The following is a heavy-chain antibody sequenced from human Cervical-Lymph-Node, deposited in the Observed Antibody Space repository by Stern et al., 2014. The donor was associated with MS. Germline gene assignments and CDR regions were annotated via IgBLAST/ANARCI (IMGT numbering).Heavy chain of an antibody. Sequence: QLQLQESGPGLVKPSGTLSLTCAVSGGSVSSTNWWSWVRQSPGKGLEWIGNIYHSGASTYRPSLRSRVSISLDNSKNHLSLHLTSVTAADTAVYYCARERQQYCNSEGCSYWYFDLWGRGTLVTVSS. CDR3: ARERQQYCNSEGCSYWYFDL. D-gene: IGHD2/OR15-2a*01. V-gene: IGHV4-4*02. CDR1: GGSVSSTNW. J-gene: IGHJ2*01. CDR2: IYHSGAS.